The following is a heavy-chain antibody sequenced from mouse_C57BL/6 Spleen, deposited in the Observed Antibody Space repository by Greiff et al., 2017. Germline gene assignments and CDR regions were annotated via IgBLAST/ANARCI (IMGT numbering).Heavy chain of an antibody. CDR1: GYAFSSSW. CDR3: ARTGSKPLCDY. CDR2: IYPGDGDT. D-gene: IGHD6-1*01. J-gene: IGHJ2*01. V-gene: IGHV1-82*01. Sequence: QVQLQQSGPELVKPGASVKISCKASGYAFSSSWMNWVKQRPGKGLEWIGRIYPGDGDTNYNGKFKGKATLTADKSSSTAYMQLSSLTSEDSAVYFCARTGSKPLCDYWGQGSTLAVS.